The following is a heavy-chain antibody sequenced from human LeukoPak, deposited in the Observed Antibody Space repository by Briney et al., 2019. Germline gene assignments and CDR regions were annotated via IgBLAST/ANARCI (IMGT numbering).Heavy chain of an antibody. D-gene: IGHD1-26*01. J-gene: IGHJ4*02. Sequence: PGGSLRLSCAASGFTFSSYGMHWVRQAPGEGLEWVAFIRYDGSNKYYADSVKGRFTISRDNSKNTLYLQMNSLRAEDTAVYYCAKSLGSYYPFDYWGQGTLVTVSS. V-gene: IGHV3-30*02. CDR2: IRYDGSNK. CDR3: AKSLGSYYPFDY. CDR1: GFTFSSYG.